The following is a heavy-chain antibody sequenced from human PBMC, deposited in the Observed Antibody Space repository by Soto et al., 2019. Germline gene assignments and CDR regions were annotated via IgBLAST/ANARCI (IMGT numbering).Heavy chain of an antibody. CDR2: IYSGGST. V-gene: IGHV3-66*01. CDR1: GFTVSSNY. J-gene: IGHJ4*02. Sequence: EVQLVESGGGLVQPGGSLRLSCAASGFTVSSNYMSWVRQAPGKGLEWVSVIYSGGSTYYADSVKGRFTISRDNSKNTLYLQMNSLRAEDTAVYYCARDMVILTGPPYWGQGTLVTVSS. D-gene: IGHD3-9*01. CDR3: ARDMVILTGPPY.